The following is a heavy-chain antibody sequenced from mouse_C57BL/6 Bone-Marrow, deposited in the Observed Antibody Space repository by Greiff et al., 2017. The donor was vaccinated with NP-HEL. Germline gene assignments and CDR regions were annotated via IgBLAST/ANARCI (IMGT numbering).Heavy chain of an antibody. CDR2: ISSGGSYT. V-gene: IGHV5-6*02. CDR3: ARHYYSNYFDY. J-gene: IGHJ2*01. Sequence: DVMLVESGGDLVKPGGSLKLSCAASGFTFSSYGMSWVRQTPDKRLEWVATISSGGSYTYYPDSVKGRFTISRDNAKNTLYLQMSSLKSEDTAMYYCARHYYSNYFDYRGQGTTLTVSS. CDR1: GFTFSSYG. D-gene: IGHD2-5*01.